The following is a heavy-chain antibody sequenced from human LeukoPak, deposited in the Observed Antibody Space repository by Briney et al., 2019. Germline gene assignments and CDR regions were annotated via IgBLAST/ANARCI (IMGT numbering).Heavy chain of an antibody. Sequence: KPSETLSLTCTVSGGSISSSSYYWGWIRQPPGKGLEWIGSIYYSGSTYYNPSLKSRVTISVDTSKNQFSLKLSSVTAAVTAVYYCARQVSGDFDYWGQGTLVTVSS. D-gene: IGHD3-10*01. V-gene: IGHV4-39*01. CDR3: ARQVSGDFDY. J-gene: IGHJ4*02. CDR1: GGSISSSSYY. CDR2: IYYSGST.